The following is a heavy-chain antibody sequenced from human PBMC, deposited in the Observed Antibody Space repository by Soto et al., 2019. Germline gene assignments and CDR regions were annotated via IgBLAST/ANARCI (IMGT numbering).Heavy chain of an antibody. Sequence: QVQLVESGGGVVQPGESLRLSCTTSGLSFNTYGMHWVRQAPGKGLEWVAIIWYDGSNKYYADSVKGRFTISRDNSRNTLYLQMNILRAEDTALYYCARADCTGAYCYSWPFNYGVDVWGQGTTVTVSS. CDR1: GLSFNTYG. J-gene: IGHJ6*02. CDR3: ARADCTGAYCYSWPFNYGVDV. D-gene: IGHD2-15*01. V-gene: IGHV3-33*08. CDR2: IWYDGSNK.